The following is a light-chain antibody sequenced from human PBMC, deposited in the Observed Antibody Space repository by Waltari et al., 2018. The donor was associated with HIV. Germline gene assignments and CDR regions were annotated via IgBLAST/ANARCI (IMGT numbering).Light chain of an antibody. CDR3: QSADSSGALGV. CDR1: ALPDQF. Sequence: YELTQPPSVSVSPGQTARITCSGDALPDQFAHWYQQRPGQAPILLIFKDNKRPAGIPGRFSGASSGTTVTLTISGGQAEDEADYYCQSADSSGALGVFGGGTKLTVL. CDR2: KDN. J-gene: IGLJ2*01. V-gene: IGLV3-25*03.